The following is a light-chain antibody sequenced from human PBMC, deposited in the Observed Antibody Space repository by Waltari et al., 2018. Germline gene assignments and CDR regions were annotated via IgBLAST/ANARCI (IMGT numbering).Light chain of an antibody. V-gene: IGLV1-44*01. Sequence: QSVLTQPPSASGTPGQRVAVSCSGSTSNIGRNTVNWYKQLPGTAPQLLIHGDIQRPSGVPNRISASKSGTSASLAISGVQPDDEADYFCATWDDSQRAWVFGGGTKLTVL. CDR2: GDI. CDR3: ATWDDSQRAWV. J-gene: IGLJ3*02. CDR1: TSNIGRNT.